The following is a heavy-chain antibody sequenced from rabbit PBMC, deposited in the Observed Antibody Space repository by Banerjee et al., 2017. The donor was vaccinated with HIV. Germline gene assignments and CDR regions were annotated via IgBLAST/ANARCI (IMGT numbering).Heavy chain of an antibody. CDR3: ARHNGDYDL. J-gene: IGHJ4*01. Sequence: QEQLVESGGGLVQPEGSLTLTCTASGFTLSSYWMCWVRQAPGKGLEWIGCIDSNSDATWYASWANGRFTISRSTSLNTVDLKMTSLTAADTATYFCARHNGDYDLWGPGTLVTVS. CDR2: IDSNSDAT. CDR1: GFTLSSYW. D-gene: IGHD2-1*01. V-gene: IGHV1S43*01.